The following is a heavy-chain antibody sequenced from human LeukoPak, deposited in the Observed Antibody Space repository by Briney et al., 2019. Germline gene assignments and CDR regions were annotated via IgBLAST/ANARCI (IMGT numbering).Heavy chain of an antibody. Sequence: SVKVSCEASGGTFSSYAISWVRQAPGQGLEWMGGIIPIFGTANYAQKFQGRVTITTDESTGTAYMELSSLRSEDTAVYYCAYCSGGSCYSVEYFQHWGQGTLVTVSS. V-gene: IGHV1-69*05. D-gene: IGHD2-15*01. CDR2: IIPIFGTA. CDR1: GGTFSSYA. CDR3: AYCSGGSCYSVEYFQH. J-gene: IGHJ1*01.